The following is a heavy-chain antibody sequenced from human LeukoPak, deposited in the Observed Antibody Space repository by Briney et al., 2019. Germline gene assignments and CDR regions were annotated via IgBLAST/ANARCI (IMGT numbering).Heavy chain of an antibody. CDR2: INSDGSST. CDR3: ATLYSYGWESDLEY. D-gene: IGHD5-18*01. J-gene: IGHJ4*02. V-gene: IGHV3-74*01. Sequence: PGGSLRLSCAASGFTFSSYWMHWVRQAPGKGLVWVTRINSDGSSTSYADSVRGRFTISRDNAKNTLYLQMNSLRAEDTAVYYCATLYSYGWESDLEYWGQGTLVTVSS. CDR1: GFTFSSYW.